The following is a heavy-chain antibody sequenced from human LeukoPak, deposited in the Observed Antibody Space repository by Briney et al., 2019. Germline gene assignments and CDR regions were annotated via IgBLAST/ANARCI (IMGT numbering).Heavy chain of an antibody. V-gene: IGHV4-61*01. D-gene: IGHD6-13*01. CDR3: ARDHEQLSYFQH. J-gene: IGHJ1*01. CDR2: IYYSGST. Sequence: SETLSLTCTVSGGSVSSGSYYWSWIRQPPGKGLEWIGYIYYSGSTNYNPSPKSRVTISVDTSKNQFSLKLSSVTAADTAVYYCARDHEQLSYFQHWGQGTLVTVSS. CDR1: GGSVSSGSYY.